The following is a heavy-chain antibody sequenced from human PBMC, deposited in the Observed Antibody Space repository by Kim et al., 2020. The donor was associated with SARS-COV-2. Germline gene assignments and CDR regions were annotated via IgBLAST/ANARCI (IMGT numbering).Heavy chain of an antibody. CDR3: ARNPSTYYDFWSGYYSPYYYYGMDV. Sequence: GGSLRLSCAASGFTFSSYEMNWVRQAPGKGLEWVSYISSSGSTIYYADSVKGRFTISRDNAKNSLYLQMNSLRAEDTAVYYCARNPSTYYDFWSGYYSPYYYYGMDVWGQGTTVTVSS. D-gene: IGHD3-3*01. CDR1: GFTFSSYE. V-gene: IGHV3-48*03. J-gene: IGHJ6*02. CDR2: ISSSGSTI.